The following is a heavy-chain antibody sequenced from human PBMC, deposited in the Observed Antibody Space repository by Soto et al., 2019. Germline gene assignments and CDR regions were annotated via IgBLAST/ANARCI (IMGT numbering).Heavy chain of an antibody. Sequence: ASVKVSCKASGYTFTSYDINWVRQATGQGLEWMGWMNPNSGNTDYAQKFQGRVTMTRDTSTSTAYMELRSLRSDDTAVYYCARGVLRFLEWLPPGWLDPWGQGTLVTVSS. D-gene: IGHD3-3*01. J-gene: IGHJ5*02. CDR3: ARGVLRFLEWLPPGWLDP. CDR1: GYTFTSYD. CDR2: MNPNSGNT. V-gene: IGHV1-8*01.